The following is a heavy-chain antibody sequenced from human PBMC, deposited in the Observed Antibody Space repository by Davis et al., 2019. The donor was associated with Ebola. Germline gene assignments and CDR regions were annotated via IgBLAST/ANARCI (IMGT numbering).Heavy chain of an antibody. V-gene: IGHV3-49*04. CDR2: IRSKAYGGTT. CDR3: TISSSSADY. J-gene: IGHJ4*02. Sequence: SCTASGFTFGDYAMSWVRQAPGKGLEWVGFIRSKAYGGTTEYAASVKGRFTISRDDSKNTAYLQMNSLKTEDTAVYYCTISSSSADYWGQGTLVTVSS. D-gene: IGHD6-6*01. CDR1: GFTFGDYA.